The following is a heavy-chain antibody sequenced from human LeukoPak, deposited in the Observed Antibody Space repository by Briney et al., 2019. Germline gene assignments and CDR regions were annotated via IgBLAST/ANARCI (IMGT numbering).Heavy chain of an antibody. D-gene: IGHD5-18*01. J-gene: IGHJ6*03. V-gene: IGHV1-69*06. CDR2: LIPIFGTA. CDR3: AGGNVDTAMGVYYYYYMGV. CDR1: GGTFSSYA. Sequence: SVKVSCKASGGTFSSYAISWVRQAPGQGLEWMGGLIPIFGTANYAQKFQGRVTITADKSTSTAYMELSSLRSENTAVYYCAGGNVDTAMGVYYYYYMGVWGKGTTVTVSS.